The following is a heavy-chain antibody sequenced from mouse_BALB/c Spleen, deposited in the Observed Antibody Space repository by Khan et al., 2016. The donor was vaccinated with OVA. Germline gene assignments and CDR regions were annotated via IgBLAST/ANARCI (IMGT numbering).Heavy chain of an antibody. CDR1: GFSLTSYG. CDR3: ALYYYGRAWFAY. V-gene: IGHV2-3*01. J-gene: IGHJ3*01. CDR2: IWGDGST. Sequence: QVQLKESGPGLVAPSQSLSITCTVSGFSLTSYGVGWVRQPPGKGLEWLGVIWGDGSTNYHSALISRLNINKDNSNSQVLLKLNSLQTDDTATYYCALYYYGRAWFAYGGQGTLVTVSA. D-gene: IGHD1-1*02.